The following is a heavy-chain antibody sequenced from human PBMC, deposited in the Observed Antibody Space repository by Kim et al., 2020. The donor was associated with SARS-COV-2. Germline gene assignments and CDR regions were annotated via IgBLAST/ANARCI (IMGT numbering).Heavy chain of an antibody. CDR1: GFTFSSYG. D-gene: IGHD3-9*01. J-gene: IGHJ6*02. CDR2: IWYDGSNK. Sequence: GGSLRLSCAASGFTFSSYGMPWVRQAPGKGLEWVAVIWYDGSNKYYADSVKGRFTISRDNSKNTLYLQMNSLRAEDTAVYYCARVLRYFDWLFGYGMDVWGQGTTVTVSS. CDR3: ARVLRYFDWLFGYGMDV. V-gene: IGHV3-33*01.